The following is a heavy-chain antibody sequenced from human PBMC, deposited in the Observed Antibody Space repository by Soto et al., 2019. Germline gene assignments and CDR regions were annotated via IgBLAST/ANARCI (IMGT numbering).Heavy chain of an antibody. V-gene: IGHV4-4*02. CDR2: IYHSGNT. Sequence: SETLSLTCAVSSGSISSNNWWSWVRQPPGKGLEWIGEIYHSGNTNYNPSLKSRVTISVDKSKNQFSLSLSSVTAADTAVYYCASRQGGDRLIDYWGQGTLVTVSS. CDR1: SGSISSNNW. J-gene: IGHJ4*02. D-gene: IGHD4-17*01. CDR3: ASRQGGDRLIDY.